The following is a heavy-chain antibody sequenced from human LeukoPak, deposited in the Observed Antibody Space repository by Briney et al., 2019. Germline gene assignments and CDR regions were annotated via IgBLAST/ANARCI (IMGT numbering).Heavy chain of an antibody. J-gene: IGHJ4*02. CDR2: TYYSGST. D-gene: IGHD6-13*01. CDR3: ARGRDSSSWYVHYFDY. V-gene: IGHV4-31*03. Sequence: MASQTLSLTCTVSSGSFTSGGYYWSWIRQHPGKGLEWIGYTYYSGSTYYNPSLKSRVTISVDTSKNQFSLKLSSLTAADTAVYYCARGRDSSSWYVHYFDYWGQGTLVTVSS. CDR1: SGSFTSGGYY.